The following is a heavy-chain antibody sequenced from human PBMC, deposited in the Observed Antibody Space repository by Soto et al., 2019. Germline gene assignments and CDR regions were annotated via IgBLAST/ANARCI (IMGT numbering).Heavy chain of an antibody. Sequence: PGGSLRLSCAASGFTFSSYAMSWVRQAPGKGLEWVSAISGSGGSTYYADSVKGRFTISRDNSKNTLYLQMNSLRAEDTAVYYCAKGGIAAIVPPKYFDYWGQGTLVTVSS. J-gene: IGHJ4*02. CDR1: GFTFSSYA. CDR2: ISGSGGST. D-gene: IGHD6-13*01. V-gene: IGHV3-23*01. CDR3: AKGGIAAIVPPKYFDY.